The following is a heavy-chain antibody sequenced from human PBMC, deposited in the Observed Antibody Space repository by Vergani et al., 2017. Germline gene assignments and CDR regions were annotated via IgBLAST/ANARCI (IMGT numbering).Heavy chain of an antibody. CDR2: INHSGST. CDR3: ARGWALRYFDYFDY. J-gene: IGHJ4*02. Sequence: QVQLQQWGAGLLKPSETLSLTCAVYGGSFSGYYWSWIRQPPGKGPEWIGEINHSGSTNYNPSLKSRVTISVDTSKNQFSLKLSSVTAADTAVYYCARGWALRYFDYFDYWGQGTLVTVSS. D-gene: IGHD3-9*01. CDR1: GGSFSGYY. V-gene: IGHV4-34*01.